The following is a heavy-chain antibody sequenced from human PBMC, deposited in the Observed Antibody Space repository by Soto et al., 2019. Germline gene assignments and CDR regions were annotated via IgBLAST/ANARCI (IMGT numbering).Heavy chain of an antibody. CDR1: GFTFSSYA. V-gene: IGHV3-23*01. CDR3: AKDRIYGSSGYYYEPFDY. Sequence: PGGSLRLSCAASGFTFSSYAMSWVRQAPGKGLEWVSAISGSGGSTYYADSVKGRFTISRDNSKNTLYLQMNSLRAEDTAVYYCAKDRIYGSSGYYYEPFDYWGQGTLVTVSS. D-gene: IGHD3-22*01. J-gene: IGHJ4*02. CDR2: ISGSGGST.